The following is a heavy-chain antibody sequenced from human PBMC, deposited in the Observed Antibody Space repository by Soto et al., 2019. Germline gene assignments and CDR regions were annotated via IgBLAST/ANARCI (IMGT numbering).Heavy chain of an antibody. Sequence: GGSLRLSCAASGFTFSSYWMHWVRQAPGKGLVWVSRINSDGSSTSYADSVKGRFTISRDNAKNTLYLQMNSLRAEDTAVYFCARVRISRVDNYYYYMDVWGKGTTVTVSS. D-gene: IGHD3-9*01. J-gene: IGHJ6*03. CDR3: ARVRISRVDNYYYYMDV. CDR2: INSDGSST. V-gene: IGHV3-74*01. CDR1: GFTFSSYW.